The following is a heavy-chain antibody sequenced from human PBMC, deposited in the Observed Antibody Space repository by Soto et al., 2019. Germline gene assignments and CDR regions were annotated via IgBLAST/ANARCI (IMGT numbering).Heavy chain of an antibody. J-gene: IGHJ4*02. CDR2: FYYSGST. V-gene: IGHV4-61*01. CDR1: GGSMSSDSHF. D-gene: IGHD3-16*01. Sequence: QVQLQESGPGLVKPSGTLSLTCSVSGGSMSSDSHFWSWIRQPPGKRLEWIGYFYYSGSTKYNPSLNSGVTISADTSKNQFSLTLSSVSAADSAIYYCARGMWGRFHFDYWGQGTLVTVSS. CDR3: ARGMWGRFHFDY.